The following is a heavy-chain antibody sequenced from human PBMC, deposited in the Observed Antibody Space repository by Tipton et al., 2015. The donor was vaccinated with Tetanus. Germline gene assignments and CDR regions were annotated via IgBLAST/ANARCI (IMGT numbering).Heavy chain of an antibody. CDR1: GGSISGYY. D-gene: IGHD3-22*01. CDR3: ARLSSSANDAHGFDI. J-gene: IGHJ3*02. V-gene: IGHV4-59*04. Sequence: GLVKPSETLSLTCTVSGGSISGYYWSWIRQPPGKGLEWIGSIYNTGNTYYNPALTSRVTMSVDTSMIQFSLKLRSLTDADTAVYYCARLSSSANDAHGFDIWGQGTMVTVSS. CDR2: IYNTGNT.